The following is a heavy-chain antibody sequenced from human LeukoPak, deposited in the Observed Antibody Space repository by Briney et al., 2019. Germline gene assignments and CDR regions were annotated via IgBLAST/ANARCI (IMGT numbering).Heavy chain of an antibody. CDR3: ATSGGDWFDP. V-gene: IGHV4-59*12. CDR1: GFTFSSYS. J-gene: IGHJ5*02. Sequence: GSLRLSCADSGFTFSSYSMNWVRQAPGKGLEWIGNIYNSGGTYYNPSLKSRVTILVDTSNNQFSLKLNSVTAADTAFYYCATSGGDWFDPWGQGTLVIVSS. CDR2: IYNSGGT. D-gene: IGHD3-10*01.